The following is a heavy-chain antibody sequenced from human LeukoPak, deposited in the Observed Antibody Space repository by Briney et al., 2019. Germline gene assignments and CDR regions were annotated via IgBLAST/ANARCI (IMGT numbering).Heavy chain of an antibody. CDR2: INPSGSSA. CDR1: GYSFTSYY. Sequence: GASVKVSCKASGYSFTSYYMHWVRQAPGQGLEWMGFINPSGSSAAYAQKFQGRLTMTRDMFTSTAYMELRSLRSDDTAVYYCARDSYYYDSSGYPSIDYWGQGTLVTVSS. J-gene: IGHJ4*02. V-gene: IGHV1-46*01. CDR3: ARDSYYYDSSGYPSIDY. D-gene: IGHD3-22*01.